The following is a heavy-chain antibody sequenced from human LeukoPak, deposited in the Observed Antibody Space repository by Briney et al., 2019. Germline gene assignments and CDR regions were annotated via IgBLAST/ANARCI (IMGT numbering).Heavy chain of an antibody. CDR1: GFTFGDYA. V-gene: IGHV3-49*03. D-gene: IGHD4-17*01. CDR2: IRSKAYGGTT. Sequence: GGSLRLSCTASGFTFGDYAMSWFRQARGKGLEWVGFIRSKAYGGTTEYAASVKGRFTISRDDSKSIAYLQMTSLKTEDTAVYYCTRDRYDYDSKESFDYWGQGTLVTVSS. J-gene: IGHJ4*02. CDR3: TRDRYDYDSKESFDY.